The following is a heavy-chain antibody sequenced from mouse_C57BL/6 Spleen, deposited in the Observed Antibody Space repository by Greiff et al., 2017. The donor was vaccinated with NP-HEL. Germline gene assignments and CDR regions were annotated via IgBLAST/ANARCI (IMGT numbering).Heavy chain of an antibody. D-gene: IGHD1-1*02. Sequence: EVQVVESEGGLVQPGSSMKLSCTASGFTFSDYYMAWVRQVPEKGLEWVANINYDGSSTYYLDSLKSRFIISRDNAKNILYLQMSSLKSEDTATYYCAREKGGSYYFDYWGQGTTLTVSS. CDR3: AREKGGSYYFDY. CDR1: GFTFSDYY. J-gene: IGHJ2*01. V-gene: IGHV5-16*01. CDR2: INYDGSST.